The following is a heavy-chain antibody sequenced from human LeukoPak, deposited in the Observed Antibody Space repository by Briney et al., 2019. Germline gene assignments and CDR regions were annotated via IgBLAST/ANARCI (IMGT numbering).Heavy chain of an antibody. CDR1: GYTFTSYD. D-gene: IGHD4-23*01. J-gene: IGHJ4*02. CDR3: ARVDSGGHSDFDYFDY. Sequence: ASVKVSCKASGYTFTSYDINWVRQATGQGLEWMGWMNPNSGNTGYAQKFQGRVTMTRNTSISTAYMELSSLRSEDTAVYYCARVDSGGHSDFDYFDYWGQGTLVTVSS. V-gene: IGHV1-8*01. CDR2: MNPNSGNT.